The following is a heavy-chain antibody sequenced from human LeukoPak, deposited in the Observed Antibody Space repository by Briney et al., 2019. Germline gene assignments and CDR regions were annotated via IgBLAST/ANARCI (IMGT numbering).Heavy chain of an antibody. CDR2: ISGSGGST. Sequence: PGGSLRLSCAASGFTFSSYAMSWVRQAPGKGLEWVSAISGSGGSTYCADSVKGRYTISRDNSKNTLYLQMNSLRAEDTAVYYCAKGSDSSGYYEFDYWGQGTLVTVSS. V-gene: IGHV3-23*01. CDR3: AKGSDSSGYYEFDY. D-gene: IGHD3-22*01. J-gene: IGHJ4*02. CDR1: GFTFSSYA.